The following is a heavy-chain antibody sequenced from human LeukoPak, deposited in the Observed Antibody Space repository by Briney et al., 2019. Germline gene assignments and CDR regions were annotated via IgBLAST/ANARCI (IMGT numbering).Heavy chain of an antibody. CDR3: ARDNELLLDRSAFDI. CDR2: IYYSGST. Sequence: PSETLSLTCTVSGGSISSSSYYWGWIRQPPGKGLEWIGSIYYSGSTYYNPSLKSRVTISVDTSKNQFSLKLSSVTAADTAVYYCARDNELLLDRSAFDIWGQGTMVTVSS. J-gene: IGHJ3*02. D-gene: IGHD2-15*01. CDR1: GGSISSSSYY. V-gene: IGHV4-39*02.